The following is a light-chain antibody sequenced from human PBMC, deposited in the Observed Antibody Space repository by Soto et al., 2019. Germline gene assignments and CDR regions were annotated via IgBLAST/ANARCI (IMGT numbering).Light chain of an antibody. Sequence: QSALTQPPSASGSPGQSVTISCTGTSSDVGGYNYVSWYQQYPGKAPKLMIYEVTKRPSGVSDRFSCSKSGNTASLTVSGLQAEDEADYYCSSYAGSSNLVFGGGTKRTVL. CDR3: SSYAGSSNLV. J-gene: IGLJ3*02. CDR2: EVT. V-gene: IGLV2-8*01. CDR1: SSDVGGYNY.